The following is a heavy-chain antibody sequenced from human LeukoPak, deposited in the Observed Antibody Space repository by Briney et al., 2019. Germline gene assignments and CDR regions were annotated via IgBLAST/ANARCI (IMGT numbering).Heavy chain of an antibody. Sequence: GGSLRLSCAASGFTFSTYWMHWVRQVPGKGLVWVSRISSDGANANYADSVKGRFTISRDNAKNTLYLQMNSLRVEDTAVYYCVLLSLTPGWGQGTLVTVSS. D-gene: IGHD3-10*01. CDR2: ISSDGANA. CDR1: GFTFSTYW. V-gene: IGHV3-74*01. J-gene: IGHJ4*02. CDR3: VLLSLTPG.